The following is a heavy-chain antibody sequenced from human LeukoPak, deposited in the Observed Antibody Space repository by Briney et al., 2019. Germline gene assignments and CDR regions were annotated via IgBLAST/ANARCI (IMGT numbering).Heavy chain of an antibody. D-gene: IGHD1-26*01. CDR3: ARAVGITTALFDY. CDR2: IYHSGST. V-gene: IGHV4-38-2*02. J-gene: IGHJ4*02. CDR1: GYSISSGFY. Sequence: SETLSLTCTVSGYSISSGFYWGWIRQPPGKGLEWIGSIYHSGSTYYNPALKSRVTISVDTSKNQFSLKLSSVTAADTAVYYCARAVGITTALFDYWGQGTLVTVSS.